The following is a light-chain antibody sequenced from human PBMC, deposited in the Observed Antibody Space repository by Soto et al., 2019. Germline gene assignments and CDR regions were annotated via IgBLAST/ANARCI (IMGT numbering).Light chain of an antibody. V-gene: IGKV3-11*01. J-gene: IGKJ1*01. Sequence: EIVLTQSPATLSLSPGERVTLSCRASQSVSSYLAWYQQKPGQAPRLLIYDASNRATGIPARFSGSGSGTGFPLTISSLEPEDFAVYYCQQRSNWPRTFGQGTKVEIK. CDR3: QQRSNWPRT. CDR1: QSVSSY. CDR2: DAS.